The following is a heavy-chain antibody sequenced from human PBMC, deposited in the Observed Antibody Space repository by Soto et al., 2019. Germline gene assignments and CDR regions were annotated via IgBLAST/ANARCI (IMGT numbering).Heavy chain of an antibody. CDR1: GFTFSSYT. D-gene: IGHD1-1*01. CDR2: ISSSYYI. Sequence: GGSLRLSCAASGFTFSSYTMKWVRQAPGKGLEWVASISSSYYIKYADSVKGRFTISRDNAKNSLYLQMNSLRAEDTAVYYCEKEVECIYWYFDIWGRGTLVTVSS. V-gene: IGHV3-21*01. CDR3: EKEVECIYWYFDI. J-gene: IGHJ2*01.